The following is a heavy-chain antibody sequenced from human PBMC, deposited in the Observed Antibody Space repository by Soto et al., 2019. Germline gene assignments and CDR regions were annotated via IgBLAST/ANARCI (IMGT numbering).Heavy chain of an antibody. D-gene: IGHD3-3*01. CDR2: ISGSGGST. CDR3: AKDGSAIFGVVIRPYDY. J-gene: IGHJ4*02. V-gene: IGHV3-23*01. CDR1: GFTFSSYA. Sequence: GGSLRLSCAASGFTFSSYAMSWVRQAPGKGLEWVSAISGSGGSTYYADSVKGRFTISRDNSKNTLYLQMNSLRAEDTAVYYCAKDGSAIFGVVIRPYDYWGQGTLVTVSS.